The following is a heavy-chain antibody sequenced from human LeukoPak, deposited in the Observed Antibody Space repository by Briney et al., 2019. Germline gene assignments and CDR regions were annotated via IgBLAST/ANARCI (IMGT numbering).Heavy chain of an antibody. J-gene: IGHJ4*02. Sequence: GGSLRLSCAASGFTFSNYDMHWVRQPTGKGLEWASAIGTADDTYYPGSVKGRFTISRENAKNSLYLQMNSLRAGDTAVYYCARVHSGHGFDYWGQGTLVTVSS. CDR3: ARVHSGHGFDY. CDR1: GFTFSNYD. D-gene: IGHD6-25*01. V-gene: IGHV3-13*01. CDR2: IGTADDT.